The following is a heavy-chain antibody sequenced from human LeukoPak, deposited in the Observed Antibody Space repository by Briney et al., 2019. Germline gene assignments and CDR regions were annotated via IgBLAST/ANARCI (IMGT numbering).Heavy chain of an antibody. V-gene: IGHV1-69*13. J-gene: IGHJ5*02. CDR1: GGTFSSYA. Sequence: ASVTVSCKASGGTFSSYAISWVRQAPGQGLEWMGGIIPIFGTANYAQKFQGRVTITADESTSTAYMELSSLRSEDTAVYYCATRYYYDSSGYSDNWFDPWGQGTLVTVSS. D-gene: IGHD3-22*01. CDR2: IIPIFGTA. CDR3: ATRYYYDSSGYSDNWFDP.